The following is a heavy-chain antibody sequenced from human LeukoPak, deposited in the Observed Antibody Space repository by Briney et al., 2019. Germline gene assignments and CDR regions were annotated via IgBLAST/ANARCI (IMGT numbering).Heavy chain of an antibody. CDR3: ARSNPRRTWFDP. V-gene: IGHV3-21*01. CDR1: GFTFRSYT. CDR2: ITSTSSYI. J-gene: IGHJ5*02. Sequence: GGSLRLSCAGSGFTFRSYTMNWVRQAPGKGLEWVSSITSTSSYIYYADSVKGRFTTSRDNAKNSLYLEMNSLRAEDTALYYCARSNPRRTWFDPWGQGTLVTVSS.